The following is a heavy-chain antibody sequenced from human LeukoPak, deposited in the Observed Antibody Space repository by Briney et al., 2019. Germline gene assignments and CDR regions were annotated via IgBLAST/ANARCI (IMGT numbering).Heavy chain of an antibody. CDR3: AGRHSGSYYLFHY. D-gene: IGHD3-10*01. CDR2: IIPIFGTA. J-gene: IGHJ4*02. V-gene: IGHV1-69*01. CDR1: GGTFSSYA. Sequence: SVKVSCKASGGTFSSYAISWVRQAPGQGLEWMGGIIPIFGTANYAQKFQGRVTITADESTSTAYMELSSLRSEDTAVYYCAGRHSGSYYLFHYWGQGTLVTVSS.